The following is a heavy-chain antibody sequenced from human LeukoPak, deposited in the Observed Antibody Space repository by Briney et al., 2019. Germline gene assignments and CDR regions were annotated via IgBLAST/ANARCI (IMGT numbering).Heavy chain of an antibody. CDR2: IFTSGST. D-gene: IGHD3-22*01. CDR1: GGSISSGNYF. V-gene: IGHV4-61*02. J-gene: IGHJ4*02. Sequence: PSETLSLTCTVSGGSISSGNYFWSWVRQPAGKGLEGIGRIFTSGSTNYNPSLESRVTISIDTSKNQFSLKLSSVTAADTAVYYCARRGWYDSSGYPFDYWGQGTLVTVSS. CDR3: ARRGWYDSSGYPFDY.